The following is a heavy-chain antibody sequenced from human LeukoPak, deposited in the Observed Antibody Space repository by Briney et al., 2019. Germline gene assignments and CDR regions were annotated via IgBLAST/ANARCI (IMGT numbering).Heavy chain of an antibody. Sequence: GGSLRLSCAASGFTFSNYWMHWVRQAPGKGLVWVSHINRDGSSTSYADSVKGRFTISRDNAKNTLYLRMNSLRAEDTAVYYCARASGGNAFDIWGQGTMVTVSS. J-gene: IGHJ3*02. V-gene: IGHV3-74*01. CDR3: ARASGGNAFDI. D-gene: IGHD1-26*01. CDR2: INRDGSST. CDR1: GFTFSNYW.